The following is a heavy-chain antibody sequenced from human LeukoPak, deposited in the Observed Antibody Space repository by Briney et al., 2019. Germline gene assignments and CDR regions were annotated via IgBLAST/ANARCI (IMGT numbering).Heavy chain of an antibody. CDR2: IYPGDSNT. CDR3: ARQAYSNYDY. CDR1: GYSFTSYW. D-gene: IGHD4-11*01. J-gene: IGHJ4*02. Sequence: GESLKISCKGSGYSFTSYWSGWVRQMPGKGLEWMGIIYPGDSNTRYSPSFQGQVTISADKSINTAFLQWSSLQASDTAIYYCARQAYSNYDYWGQGTLVTVSS. V-gene: IGHV5-51*01.